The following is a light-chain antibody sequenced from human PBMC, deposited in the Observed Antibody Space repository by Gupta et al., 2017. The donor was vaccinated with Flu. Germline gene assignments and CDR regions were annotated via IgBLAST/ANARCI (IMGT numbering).Light chain of an antibody. CDR1: QIISIW. Sequence: IQMTQPPSTLSASVGDRVTITCRATQIISIWLSWYQQKPGRAPRLLIYKASSLQGGVPSRFRGSGSGTEFTLTISSLQPDDFASYYCQQYTTFFRTFGHGTKV. V-gene: IGKV1-5*03. CDR2: KAS. J-gene: IGKJ1*01. CDR3: QQYTTFFRT.